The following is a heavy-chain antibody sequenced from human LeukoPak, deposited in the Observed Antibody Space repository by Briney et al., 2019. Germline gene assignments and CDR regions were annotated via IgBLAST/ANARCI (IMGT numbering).Heavy chain of an antibody. CDR1: GFTFSIYA. CDR3: ARTLQLWFTYYYYGMDV. Sequence: GRSLRLSCAASGFTFSIYAMHWVRQAPGKGLEWVAVISYYGSNKYYADSVKGRCTISRDNSKNTLYLQMKSRRTADTAVYYCARTLQLWFTYYYYGMDVWGQGTTVTVSS. D-gene: IGHD5-18*01. CDR2: ISYYGSNK. J-gene: IGHJ6*02. V-gene: IGHV3-30*04.